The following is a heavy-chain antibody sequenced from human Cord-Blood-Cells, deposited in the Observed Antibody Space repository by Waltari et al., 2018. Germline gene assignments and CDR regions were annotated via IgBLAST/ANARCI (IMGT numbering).Heavy chain of an antibody. CDR3: ARLYYFDY. V-gene: IGHV4-34*01. CDR2: INHSGST. Sequence: QVQLQQWGAGLLKPSETLSLTCAVYGGSFSGYYWSWFRQPPGKGLEWIGEINHSGSTNYNPSLKSRVTISVDTSKNQFSLKLSSVTAADTAVYYCARLYYFDYWGQGTLVTVSS. J-gene: IGHJ4*02. CDR1: GGSFSGYY.